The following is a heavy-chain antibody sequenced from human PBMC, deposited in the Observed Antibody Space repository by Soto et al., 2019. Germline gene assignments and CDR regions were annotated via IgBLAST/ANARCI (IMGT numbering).Heavy chain of an antibody. CDR1: GFTLSSYG. Sequence: QVQLVESGGGVVQPGRSLRLSCAASGFTLSSYGMHWVRQAPGKGLEWVAVISYDGSNKYYADSVKGRFTISRDNSKNTLYLQMNSLRAEDTAVYYCAKDDEQWLVPFDYWGQGTLVTVSS. V-gene: IGHV3-30*18. J-gene: IGHJ4*02. CDR3: AKDDEQWLVPFDY. CDR2: ISYDGSNK. D-gene: IGHD6-19*01.